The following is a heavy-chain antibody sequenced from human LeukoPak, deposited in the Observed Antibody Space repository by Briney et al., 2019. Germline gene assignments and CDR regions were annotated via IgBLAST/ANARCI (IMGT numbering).Heavy chain of an antibody. V-gene: IGHV4-34*01. CDR3: ARARYCSGGSCYVDY. J-gene: IGHJ4*02. D-gene: IGHD2-15*01. Sequence: SETLSLTCAVYSGSFSGYYWSWIRQPPGKGLEWIGEINHSGSTNYNPSLKSRVTISVDTSKNQFSLKLSSVTATDTAVYYCARARYCSGGSCYVDYWGQGTLVTVSS. CDR2: INHSGST. CDR1: SGSFSGYY.